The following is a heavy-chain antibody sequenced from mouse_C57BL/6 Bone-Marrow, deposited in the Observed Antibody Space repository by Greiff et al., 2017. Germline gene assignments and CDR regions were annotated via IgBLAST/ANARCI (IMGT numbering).Heavy chain of an antibody. D-gene: IGHD2-5*01. V-gene: IGHV1-58*01. CDR3: ARSTTIVSGPWFAY. J-gene: IGHJ3*01. Sequence: VQLKESGAELVRPGSSVKMSCKTSGYTFTSYGINWVKQRPGQGLEWIGYIYIGNGYTEYNEKFKGKATLTSDTSSSTAYMQLSSLTSEDSAIYFCARSTTIVSGPWFAYWGQGTLVTVSA. CDR1: GYTFTSYG. CDR2: IYIGNGYT.